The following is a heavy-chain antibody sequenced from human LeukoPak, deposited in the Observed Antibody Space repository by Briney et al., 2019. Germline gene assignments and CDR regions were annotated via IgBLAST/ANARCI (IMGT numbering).Heavy chain of an antibody. D-gene: IGHD5-18*01. CDR1: GYSVTGHY. CDR2: INPNSGGT. J-gene: IGHJ4*02. Sequence: ASVKVSCKASGYSVTGHYIHWMRPAPGQGPEWMGYINPNSGGTNYAPKFHGRVTMARDTSISTVSLEVSGLRSDDTAVYYCARAPVSYNYGPYFDFWGQGALVTVSS. V-gene: IGHV1-2*02. CDR3: ARAPVSYNYGPYFDF.